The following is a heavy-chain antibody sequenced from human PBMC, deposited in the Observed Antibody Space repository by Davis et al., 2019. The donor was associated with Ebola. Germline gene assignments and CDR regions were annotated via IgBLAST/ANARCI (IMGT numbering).Heavy chain of an antibody. CDR2: ISYDGSNK. CDR3: ARATFGYNSGWYADY. CDR1: GFTFSSYA. Sequence: PGGSLRLSCAASGFTFSSYAMHWVRQAPGKGLEWVAVISYDGSNKYYADSVKGRFTISRDNSKNTLYLQMTSLRAEDTAVYYCARATFGYNSGWYADYWGQGTLVTVSS. D-gene: IGHD6-19*01. V-gene: IGHV3-30*04. J-gene: IGHJ4*02.